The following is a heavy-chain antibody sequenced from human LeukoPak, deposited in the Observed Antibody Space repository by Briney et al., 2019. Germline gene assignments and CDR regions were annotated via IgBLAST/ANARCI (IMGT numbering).Heavy chain of an antibody. CDR1: GGSISSYY. V-gene: IGHV4-59*01. CDR2: IYYSGST. CDR3: AGDPAYSSGQAHYYYGMDV. J-gene: IGHJ6*02. Sequence: SETLSLTCTVSGGSISSYYWSWIRQPPGKGLEWIGYIYYSGSTNYNPSLKSRVTISVDTSKNQFSLKLSSVTAADTAVYYCAGDPAYSSGQAHYYYGMDVWGQGTTVTVSS. D-gene: IGHD6-19*01.